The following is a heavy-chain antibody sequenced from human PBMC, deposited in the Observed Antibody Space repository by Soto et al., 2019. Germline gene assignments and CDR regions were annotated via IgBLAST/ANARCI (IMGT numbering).Heavy chain of an antibody. CDR2: ISYTGGT. J-gene: IGHJ5*02. Sequence: PSETLSLTCTVSCGSMKSYYWSWIRQPPWKGLEWIVYISYTGGTRYNPSLKSRVTISLDTSKNQFSLKLTSVTAADTAVYFCARGEVTFHKWFEPWGQGNLVTVSS. CDR1: CGSMKSYY. D-gene: IGHD3-3*01. CDR3: ARGEVTFHKWFEP. V-gene: IGHV4-59*01.